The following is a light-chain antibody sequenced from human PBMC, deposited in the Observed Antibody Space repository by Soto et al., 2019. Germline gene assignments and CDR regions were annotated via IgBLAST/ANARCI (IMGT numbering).Light chain of an antibody. CDR1: SSDVGGYNF. J-gene: IGLJ2*01. CDR3: SSYTSSSTVI. V-gene: IGLV2-14*03. Sequence: QSVLTQPASVSGSPRQSITISCTGTSSDVGGYNFVSWYQQHPGKAPKFIIYDVRNRPSGVSNRFSGSRSGNTASLTISGLQAEDEADYYCSSYTSSSTVIFGGGTKLTVL. CDR2: DVR.